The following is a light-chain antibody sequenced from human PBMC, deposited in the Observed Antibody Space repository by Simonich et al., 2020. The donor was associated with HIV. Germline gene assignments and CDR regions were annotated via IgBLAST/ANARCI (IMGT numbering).Light chain of an antibody. J-gene: IGKJ3*01. CDR3: QQYYSTPLT. CDR1: QSVLYSSNNQNY. Sequence: DIVMTQSPDSLALSLGERDSINCRAGQSVLYSSNNQNYLAWYHNEPGHLPKLLIYCAYTRESGVPHRFSGSGSGTDFTLTISSLQAEDVAVYYCQQYYSTPLTFGPGTKVKI. V-gene: IGKV4-1*01. CDR2: CAY.